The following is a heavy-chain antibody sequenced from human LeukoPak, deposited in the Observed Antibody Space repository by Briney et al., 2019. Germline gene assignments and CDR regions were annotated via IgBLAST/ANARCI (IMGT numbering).Heavy chain of an antibody. CDR2: IYYSGST. D-gene: IGHD1-26*01. V-gene: IGHV4-59*01. CDR3: ARDSVVGAHYFDY. Sequence: SETLSLTCTVSGGSISSYYWSWIRQPPGKGLEWIGYIYYSGSTNYNPSLKSRVAISVDTSKNQFSPKLSSVTAADTAVYYCARDSVVGAHYFDYWGQGTLVTVSS. CDR1: GGSISSYY. J-gene: IGHJ4*02.